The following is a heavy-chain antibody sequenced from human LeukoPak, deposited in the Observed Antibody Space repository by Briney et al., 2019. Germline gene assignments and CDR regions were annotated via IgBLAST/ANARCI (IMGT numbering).Heavy chain of an antibody. CDR1: GGSISSYY. D-gene: IGHD6-13*01. J-gene: IGHJ4*02. Sequence: PSETLSLTCTVSGGSISSYYWSWIRQPAGKGLEWIGRIYTSGSTNYNPSLKSRVTMSVDTSKNQFSLKLSSVTAADTAVYYCARDGGSSWYSTTFDYWGQGTLVTVSS. CDR3: ARDGGSSWYSTTFDY. CDR2: IYTSGST. V-gene: IGHV4-4*07.